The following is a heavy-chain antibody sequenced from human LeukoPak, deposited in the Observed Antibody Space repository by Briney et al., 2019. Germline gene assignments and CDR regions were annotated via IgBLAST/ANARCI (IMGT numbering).Heavy chain of an antibody. J-gene: IGHJ4*02. CDR3: ARDSDSGYGPFAS. D-gene: IGHD5-12*01. Sequence: GGSLRLSCAASGFTVSNNYMSWVRQAPGKGLEWVSVIHSGGTTNYADSVQGRFTISRDNSKTTVYPHMNSLRAEDTAVYYCARDSDSGYGPFASWGQGTLVTVSS. CDR2: IHSGGTT. CDR1: GFTVSNNY. V-gene: IGHV3-53*01.